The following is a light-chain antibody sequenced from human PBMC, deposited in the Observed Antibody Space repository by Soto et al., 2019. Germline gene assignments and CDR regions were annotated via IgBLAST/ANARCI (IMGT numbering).Light chain of an antibody. J-gene: IGKJ2*01. Sequence: DIQLTQSPSFLSASVGDRDTITCRASPVISTYLAWYQQKPGKAPKVLIYAASTLQSGVPSRFSGSGSGTEFTLTISSLQPEDFATYYCQQLNSYPPTFGQGTKLEIK. CDR2: AAS. CDR1: PVISTY. V-gene: IGKV1-9*01. CDR3: QQLNSYPPT.